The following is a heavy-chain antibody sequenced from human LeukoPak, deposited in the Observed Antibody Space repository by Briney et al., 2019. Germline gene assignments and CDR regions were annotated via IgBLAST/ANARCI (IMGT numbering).Heavy chain of an antibody. Sequence: PGGSLRLSCAASGFTSSDYGMHWVRQAPGKGLEWVAVISYDGSNNYYADSVKGRFTISRDNSRNTLYLQMNSLSAEDTAVYYCAKDSAGQYYYGSGSFDYWGQGALVTVSS. V-gene: IGHV3-30*18. D-gene: IGHD3-10*01. J-gene: IGHJ4*02. CDR3: AKDSAGQYYYGSGSFDY. CDR2: ISYDGSNN. CDR1: GFTSSDYG.